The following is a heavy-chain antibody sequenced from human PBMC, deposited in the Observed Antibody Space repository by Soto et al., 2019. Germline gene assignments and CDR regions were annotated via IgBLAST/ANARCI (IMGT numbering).Heavy chain of an antibody. V-gene: IGHV3-21*01. CDR1: GFTFSTHA. CDR2: ISSSGTYA. CDR3: ARDGNYHEF. Sequence: LRLSCAGSGFTFSTHAMVWVRQAPGKGLEWVSSISSSGTYAYYADSVEGRFTIFRGDARNSVYLQMNSLTVEDTAVYYCARDGNYHEFWGQGTPVTVSS. J-gene: IGHJ4*02. D-gene: IGHD1-1*01.